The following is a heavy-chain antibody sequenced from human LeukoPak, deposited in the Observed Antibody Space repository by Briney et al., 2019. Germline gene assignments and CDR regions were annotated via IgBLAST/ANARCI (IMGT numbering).Heavy chain of an antibody. CDR2: INSSGSTV. Sequence: AGSLRLSCAASGFTFSSYEMNWVRQAPGKGLEWVSYINSSGSTVYYAVSVKGRFTISRDNVKNALDLQMNSQRAEGTAVYYCARGAAFFDCWGKGTLVTVSS. J-gene: IGHJ4*02. CDR3: ARGAAFFDC. D-gene: IGHD6-13*01. V-gene: IGHV3-48*03. CDR1: GFTFSSYE.